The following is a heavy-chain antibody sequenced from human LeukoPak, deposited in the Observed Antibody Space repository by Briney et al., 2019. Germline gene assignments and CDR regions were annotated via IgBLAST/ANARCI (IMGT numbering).Heavy chain of an antibody. D-gene: IGHD5-18*01. V-gene: IGHV5-51*01. CDR2: IYPGDSDT. CDR3: ARDRRGYSYGWDAFDI. Sequence: GESLKISCKGSGYSFTSYWIGWVRQMPGKGLEWMGIIYPGDSDTRYSPSFQGQVTISADKSISTAYLQWSSLKASDTAMYYCARDRRGYSYGWDAFDIWGQGTMVTVSS. J-gene: IGHJ3*02. CDR1: GYSFTSYW.